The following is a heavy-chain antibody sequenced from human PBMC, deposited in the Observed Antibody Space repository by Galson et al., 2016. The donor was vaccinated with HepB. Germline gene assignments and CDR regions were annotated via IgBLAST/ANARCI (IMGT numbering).Heavy chain of an antibody. V-gene: IGHV1-2*02. J-gene: IGHJ4*02. CDR3: ASAIAFCPLNDRSCSGRGDFDY. CDR2: INPKSGDT. CDR1: GLSFTKYY. D-gene: IGHD3-3*02. Sequence: SVKVSCKASGLSFTKYYVHWVRQAPGQGLEWMGWINPKSGDTKYAQQFRGRVTLTWDTSISTAYMDLTSDDTATFYCASAIAFCPLNDRSCSGRGDFDYWGPGTLVTVSS.